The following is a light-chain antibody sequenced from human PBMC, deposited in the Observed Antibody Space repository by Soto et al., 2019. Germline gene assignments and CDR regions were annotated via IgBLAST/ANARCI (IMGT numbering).Light chain of an antibody. CDR2: AAS. CDR1: QGISSY. J-gene: IGKJ5*01. V-gene: IGKV1-8*01. Sequence: AIRLTQSPSSISASTGDRVTITCLASQGISSYLAWYQQKPGKAPKLLIYAASTLQSGVPSRFSGSGSGTDFTLTISCLQSEDFATYYCQQYYSYPLTFGQGTRLEI. CDR3: QQYYSYPLT.